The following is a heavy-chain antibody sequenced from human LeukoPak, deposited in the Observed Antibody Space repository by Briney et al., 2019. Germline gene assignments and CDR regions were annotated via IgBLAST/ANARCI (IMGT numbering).Heavy chain of an antibody. Sequence: SETLSLTCSVSDDSITMYYWTWIRQPPGKGLEWIGYVDHTGSTNFNPSLNGRVTISRDTSKNLFSLRLRSVTAADTAVYFCARGRVSSSTWYSTYYYYFYMDVWGKGTTVTVSS. CDR2: VDHTGST. V-gene: IGHV4-59*01. CDR3: ARGRVSSSTWYSTYYYYFYMDV. D-gene: IGHD4-11*01. J-gene: IGHJ6*03. CDR1: DDSITMYY.